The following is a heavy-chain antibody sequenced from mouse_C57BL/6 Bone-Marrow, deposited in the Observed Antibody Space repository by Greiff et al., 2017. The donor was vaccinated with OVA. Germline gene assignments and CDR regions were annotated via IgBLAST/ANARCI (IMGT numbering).Heavy chain of an antibody. J-gene: IGHJ2*01. Sequence: QVQLQQSGTELVKPGASVKLSCKASGYTFTSYWMHWVKQRPGQGLEWIGNINPSNGGTNYNEKFKSKATLTVDKSSSTAYMQLSSLTSEDSAVYYCARGPTYYGFFDYWGQGTTLTVSS. CDR1: GYTFTSYW. CDR2: INPSNGGT. D-gene: IGHD1-2*01. CDR3: ARGPTYYGFFDY. V-gene: IGHV1-53*01.